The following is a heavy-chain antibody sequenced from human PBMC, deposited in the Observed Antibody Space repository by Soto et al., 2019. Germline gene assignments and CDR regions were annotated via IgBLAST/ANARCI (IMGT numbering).Heavy chain of an antibody. J-gene: IGHJ4*02. CDR2: MNPNSGNT. Sequence: ASVKVSCKASGYTFTSYDINWVRQATGQGLEWMGWMNPNSGNTGYAQKFQGQVTISADKSISTAYLQWSSLKASDTAMYYCARRQYYGSGSYYPHFDYWGQGTLVTFPS. V-gene: IGHV1-8*01. CDR1: GYTFTSYD. D-gene: IGHD3-10*01. CDR3: ARRQYYGSGSYYPHFDY.